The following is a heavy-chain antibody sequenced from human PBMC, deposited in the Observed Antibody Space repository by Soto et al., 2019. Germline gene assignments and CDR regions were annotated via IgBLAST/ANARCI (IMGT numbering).Heavy chain of an antibody. V-gene: IGHV3-23*01. CDR3: AKSGPPVESGSYYVDY. CDR2: ISGSSGST. Sequence: PGGSLRLSCAASGFTFSSYAMNWVRQAPGKGLEWVSGISGSSGSTYYADSVKGRFTISRDNSKNTLYVQMNSLRAEDMAVYYCAKSGPPVESGSYYVDYWGQGTLVTVSS. D-gene: IGHD1-26*01. J-gene: IGHJ4*02. CDR1: GFTFSSYA.